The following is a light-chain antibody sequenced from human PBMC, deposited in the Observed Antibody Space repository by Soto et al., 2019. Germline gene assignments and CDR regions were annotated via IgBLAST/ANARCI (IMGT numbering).Light chain of an antibody. CDR3: HQASSFHLS. J-gene: IGKJ4*01. CDR1: QVISSW. V-gene: IGKV1-12*01. Sequence: DIQMTQSPSSVYASVGDTGTVSCRASQVISSWLAWYQQKPGRAPNILIYKAYTLQTGVTSRFSGSGSGTDFTLTITNMQPEDFATYYCHQASSFHLSFGGGNKVDIK. CDR2: KAY.